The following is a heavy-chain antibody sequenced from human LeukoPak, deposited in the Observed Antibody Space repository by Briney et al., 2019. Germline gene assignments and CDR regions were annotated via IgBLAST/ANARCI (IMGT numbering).Heavy chain of an antibody. D-gene: IGHD5-24*01. CDR2: ISGSGGST. J-gene: IGHJ4*02. V-gene: IGHV3-23*01. Sequence: PGGSLRLSCAASGFMFDDYGMTWVRQAPGKGLEWVSAISGSGGSTYYADSVKGRFTISRDNSKNTLYLQMNSLRAEDTAVYYCAKDREEMATRALSDYWGQGTLVTVSS. CDR3: AKDREEMATRALSDY. CDR1: GFMFDDYG.